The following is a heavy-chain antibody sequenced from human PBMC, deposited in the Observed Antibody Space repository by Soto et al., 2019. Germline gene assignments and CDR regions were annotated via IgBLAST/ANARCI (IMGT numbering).Heavy chain of an antibody. Sequence: ASVKVSCKASGYTFTSYAMHWVRQAPGQRLEWMGWINAGNGNTKYSQKFQGRVTITRDTSASTAYMELSSLRSEDTAVYYCARNILTGDSYYMDVWGKGTTVTVSS. D-gene: IGHD7-27*01. J-gene: IGHJ6*03. CDR1: GYTFTSYA. CDR3: ARNILTGDSYYMDV. CDR2: INAGNGNT. V-gene: IGHV1-3*01.